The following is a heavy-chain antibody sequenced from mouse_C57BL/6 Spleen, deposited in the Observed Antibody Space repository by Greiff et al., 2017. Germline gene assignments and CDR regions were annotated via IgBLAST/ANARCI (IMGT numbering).Heavy chain of an antibody. V-gene: IGHV14-1*01. CDR1: GFNIKDYY. CDR3: TAYYYGSSPAWFAY. D-gene: IGHD1-1*01. J-gene: IGHJ3*01. Sequence: VQLQQSGAELVRPGASVKLSCTASGFNIKDYYMHWVRQRPEQGLEWIGRIDTEDGDTEYAPQFQGKATMTADTSYNTAYLQLSSLTSEDTAVYYCTAYYYGSSPAWFAYWGQGTLVTVSA. CDR2: IDTEDGDT.